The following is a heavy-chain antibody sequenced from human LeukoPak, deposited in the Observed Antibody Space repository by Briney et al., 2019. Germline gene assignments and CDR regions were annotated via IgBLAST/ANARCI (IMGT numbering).Heavy chain of an antibody. Sequence: GRSLRLSCAASGFTFSSYGMHWVRRAPGKGLGWVAVIWYDGSNKYYADSVKGRFTISRDNSKNTLYLQMNSLRAEDTAVYYCASLYYYDSSGYYSRGVFDYWGQRTLVTVSS. CDR1: GFTFSSYG. CDR2: IWYDGSNK. J-gene: IGHJ4*02. D-gene: IGHD3-22*01. V-gene: IGHV3-33*01. CDR3: ASLYYYDSSGYYSRGVFDY.